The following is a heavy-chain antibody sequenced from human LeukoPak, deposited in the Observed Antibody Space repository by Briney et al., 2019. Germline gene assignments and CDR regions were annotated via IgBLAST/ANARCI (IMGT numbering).Heavy chain of an antibody. Sequence: GGSLRLSCAASGFTFSSYGMHWVRQAPGKGLEWVAVISYDGSNKYYADSVKGRFTISRDNSKNTLYLQMNSLRAEDTAVYYCAKGGIKSRRTIFGTAGAFDIWGQGTMVTVSS. CDR3: AKGGIKSRRTIFGTAGAFDI. J-gene: IGHJ3*02. V-gene: IGHV3-30*18. CDR2: ISYDGSNK. D-gene: IGHD3-3*01. CDR1: GFTFSSYG.